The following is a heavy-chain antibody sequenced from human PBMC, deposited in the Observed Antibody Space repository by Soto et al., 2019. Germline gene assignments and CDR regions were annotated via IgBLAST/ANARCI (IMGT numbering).Heavy chain of an antibody. D-gene: IGHD3-3*01. Sequence: QLQLMQSGGEAKNPGASVKVSCEASGYSFSTYAISWLRQAHGQGLEWMGWITPNNGYTNYAQKFQGRLILTTDIPSSTAYMELTSLRYDDTAIYYCATSYDSGFDPWGQGTLVSVS. V-gene: IGHV1-18*01. CDR2: ITPNNGYT. CDR3: ATSYDSGFDP. J-gene: IGHJ5*02. CDR1: GYSFSTYA.